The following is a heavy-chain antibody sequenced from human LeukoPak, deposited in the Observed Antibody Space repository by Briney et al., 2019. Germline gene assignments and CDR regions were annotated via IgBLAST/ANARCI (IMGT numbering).Heavy chain of an antibody. V-gene: IGHV4-61*01. Sequence: PSQTLSLTCTVSGGSVSSGSYYWSWIRQPPGKGLEWIGYTYYSGSTNYNPSLKSRVTISVDTSKNQFSLKLSSVTAADTAVYYCARGVVVITANYFDYWGQGTLVTVSS. D-gene: IGHD3-22*01. CDR3: ARGVVVITANYFDY. CDR2: TYYSGST. J-gene: IGHJ4*02. CDR1: GGSVSSGSYY.